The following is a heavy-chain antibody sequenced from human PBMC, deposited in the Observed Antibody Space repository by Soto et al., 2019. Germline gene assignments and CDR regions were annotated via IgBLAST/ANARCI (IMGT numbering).Heavy chain of an antibody. Sequence: QLQLQESGPGLVKPSETLSLTCTVSGGSVNTYYWGWIRQPPGKGLEWIAIIYYSGSTKYKPSLKCRFLISVDTSMNLFSLNLNSVTAADTAVYYCARRRGVGGSWFFDYWGQGTLVTVSS. J-gene: IGHJ4*02. CDR3: ARRRGVGGSWFFDY. CDR1: GGSVNTYY. CDR2: IYYSGST. D-gene: IGHD6-13*01. V-gene: IGHV4-39*01.